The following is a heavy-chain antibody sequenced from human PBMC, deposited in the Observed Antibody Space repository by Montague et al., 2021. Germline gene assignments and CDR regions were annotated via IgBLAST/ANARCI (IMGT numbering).Heavy chain of an antibody. CDR1: GDSINTPNW. CDR2: VYHTGST. CDR3: VRRGGYSARQYSGWDV. D-gene: IGHD2-15*01. Sequence: SETLSLTCAVSGDSINTPNWWTWVRQFPGEGLEWIREVYHTGSTNYKPSLKSRVTLSVAKSKNQFSLKMTSVTAADTAIYYCVRRGGYSARQYSGWDVWGQGSTVTVSS. V-gene: IGHV4-4*02. J-gene: IGHJ6*02.